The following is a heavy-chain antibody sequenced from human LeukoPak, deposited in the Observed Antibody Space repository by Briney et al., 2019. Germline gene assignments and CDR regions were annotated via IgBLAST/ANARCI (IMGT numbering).Heavy chain of an antibody. CDR3: ARDWGDYHFDY. Sequence: PSQTLSPTCTVSGGSISSGSYYWSWIRQPAGKGLEWIGRIYTSGSTNYNPSLKSRVTISVDTSKNQFSLKLSSVTAADTAVYYCARDWGDYHFDYWGQGTLVTVSS. CDR1: GGSISSGSYY. D-gene: IGHD4-17*01. CDR2: IYTSGST. J-gene: IGHJ4*02. V-gene: IGHV4-61*02.